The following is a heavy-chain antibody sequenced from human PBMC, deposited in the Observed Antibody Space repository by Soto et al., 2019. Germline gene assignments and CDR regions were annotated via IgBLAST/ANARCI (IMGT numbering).Heavy chain of an antibody. CDR3: ARAMIVVVIMDRFDP. Sequence: ASVKVSCKASGYTFTSYGISWVRQAPGQGLEWMGWISAYNGNTNYAQKHKGRVTMTTDTSTSTAYIEQRSLRSDDTTEYYYARAMIVVVIMDRFDPWGQGTLVTVSS. CDR2: ISAYNGNT. D-gene: IGHD3-22*01. J-gene: IGHJ5*02. CDR1: GYTFTSYG. V-gene: IGHV1-18*01.